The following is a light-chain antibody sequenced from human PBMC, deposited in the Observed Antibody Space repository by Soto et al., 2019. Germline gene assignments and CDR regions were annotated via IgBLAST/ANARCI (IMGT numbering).Light chain of an antibody. J-gene: IGKJ2*01. V-gene: IGKV1-39*01. CDR2: SAS. CDR1: RSVSTY. Sequence: DIQMTQSPFSLSASVGDRVTITCRSSRSVSTYLHWYQQKPGKAPKLLIYSASILQSGFPSRFSGSGSGTDFTLTSSGLQDEDFATYYCHQSYNTRYTFVQETQLE. CDR3: HQSYNTRYT.